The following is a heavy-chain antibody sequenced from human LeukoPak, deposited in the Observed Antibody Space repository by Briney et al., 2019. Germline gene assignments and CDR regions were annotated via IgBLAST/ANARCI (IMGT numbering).Heavy chain of an antibody. CDR3: ARQRLGARFDY. D-gene: IGHD3-10*01. J-gene: IGHJ4*02. CDR2: IYYRGNT. V-gene: IGHV4-59*08. CDR1: NGSIDSWY. Sequence: SETLSLTCTVSNGSIDSWYWSWIRQPPGKELEWIGYIYYRGNTNYNPSLKSRVTISVDTSKNQFSLKLNFVTAADTAVYYCARQRLGARFDYWGQGALVTVCS.